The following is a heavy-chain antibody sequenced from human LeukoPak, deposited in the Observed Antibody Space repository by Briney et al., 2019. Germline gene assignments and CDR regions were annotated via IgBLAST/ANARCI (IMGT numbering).Heavy chain of an antibody. J-gene: IGHJ4*02. CDR1: GYTFTSYY. Sequence: ASVKVSCKASGYTFTSYYMHWVRQAPGQGLEWMGRINPNSGGTNYAQKFQGRVTMTRDTSISTAYMELSRLRSDDTAVYYCARDPTAAAGRDYWGQGTLVTVSS. CDR3: ARDPTAAAGRDY. D-gene: IGHD6-13*01. V-gene: IGHV1-2*06. CDR2: INPNSGGT.